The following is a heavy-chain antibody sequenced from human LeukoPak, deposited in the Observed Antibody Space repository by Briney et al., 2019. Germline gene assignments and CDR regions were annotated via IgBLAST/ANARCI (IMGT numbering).Heavy chain of an antibody. Sequence: PGGSLRLSCAAFGFTFSSYAMSWVRQAPGKGLEWVSAISGSGGSTYYADSVKGRFTISRDNAKNSLYLQMNSLRAEDTAVYYCARVSNREYYYGSGSYYYWGQGTLVTVSS. CDR2: ISGSGGST. CDR3: ARVSNREYYYGSGSYYY. D-gene: IGHD3-10*01. CDR1: GFTFSSYA. J-gene: IGHJ4*02. V-gene: IGHV3-23*01.